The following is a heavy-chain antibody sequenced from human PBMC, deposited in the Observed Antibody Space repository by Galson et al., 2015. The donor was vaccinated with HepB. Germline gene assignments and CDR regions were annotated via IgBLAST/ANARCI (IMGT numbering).Heavy chain of an antibody. J-gene: IGHJ4*02. V-gene: IGHV1-18*01. CDR2: ISAYNGNT. D-gene: IGHD3-22*01. Sequence: SVKVSCKASGYTFTSYGISWVRQAPGQGLEWMGWISAYNGNTNYAQKLQGRVTMTTDTSTSTAYMELRSLRSDDTAVYYCARAPYYYDSSGYPWYYFDYWGQGTLVTVSS. CDR1: GYTFTSYG. CDR3: ARAPYYYDSSGYPWYYFDY.